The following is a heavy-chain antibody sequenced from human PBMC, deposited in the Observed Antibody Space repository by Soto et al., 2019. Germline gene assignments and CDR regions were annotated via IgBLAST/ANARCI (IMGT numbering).Heavy chain of an antibody. V-gene: IGHV3-7*03. J-gene: IGHJ3*02. CDR1: GFTFSSYW. Sequence: SGGSLRLSCAASGFTFSSYWMSWVRQAPGKGLEWVANIKQDGSEKYYVDSVKGRFTISRDNAKNSLYLQMNSLRAEDTALYYCAKVITGTTDAFDIWGQGTMVT. CDR2: IKQDGSEK. CDR3: AKVITGTTDAFDI. D-gene: IGHD1-20*01.